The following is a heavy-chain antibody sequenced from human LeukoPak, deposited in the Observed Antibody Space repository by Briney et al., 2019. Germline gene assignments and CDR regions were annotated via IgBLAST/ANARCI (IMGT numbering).Heavy chain of an antibody. J-gene: IGHJ4*02. Sequence: KPGRSLRLSCRASGFTFGDYAMTWVRQAPGKGLVWVSQINSDGSSTNYADSVKGRFTISRDNAKNTLYLQMNSLRAEDTAVYYCVRSGLFYNFDYWGQGTLVTVSS. CDR2: INSDGSST. CDR3: VRSGLFYNFDY. D-gene: IGHD3-10*01. V-gene: IGHV3-74*01. CDR1: GFTFGDYA.